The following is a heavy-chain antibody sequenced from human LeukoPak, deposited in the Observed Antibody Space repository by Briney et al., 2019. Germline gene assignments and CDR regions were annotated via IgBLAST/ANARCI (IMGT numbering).Heavy chain of an antibody. J-gene: IGHJ4*02. CDR1: GGSISSYY. V-gene: IGHV4-59*01. CDR3: ATGPAATFDY. Sequence: PSETLSLTCTVSGGSISSYYWSWIRQPPGKGLEWIGYIYYSGSTNYNPSLKSRVTISVDTSKNQFSLKLSSVTAADTAVYHCATGPAATFDYWGQGTLVTVSS. D-gene: IGHD2-2*01. CDR2: IYYSGST.